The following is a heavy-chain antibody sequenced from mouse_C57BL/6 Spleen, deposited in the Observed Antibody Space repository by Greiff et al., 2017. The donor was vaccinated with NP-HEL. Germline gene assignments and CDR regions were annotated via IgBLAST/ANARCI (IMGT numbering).Heavy chain of an antibody. D-gene: IGHD3-2*02. CDR3: ARYDGDSSGYWTMDY. V-gene: IGHV1-26*01. J-gene: IGHJ4*01. Sequence: EVQLQQSGPELVKPGASVKISCKASGYTFTDYYMNWVKQSHGKSLEWIGDINPNNGGTSYNQKFKGKATLTVDKSSSTAYMELRSLTSEDSAVYYCARYDGDSSGYWTMDYWGQGTSVTVSS. CDR2: INPNNGGT. CDR1: GYTFTDYY.